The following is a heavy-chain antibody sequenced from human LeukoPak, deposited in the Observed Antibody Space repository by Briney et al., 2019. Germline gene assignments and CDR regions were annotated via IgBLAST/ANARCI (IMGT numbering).Heavy chain of an antibody. Sequence: GGSLRLSCAASGFIVSSYYMTWVRQAPGKGLEWVSLMYSGGGTYYADSVKGRFTISRDNSKNTLYLQMNSLRAEDTAVYYCALYCSGGSCYSMGGAFDIWGQGTVVTVSS. V-gene: IGHV3-53*01. D-gene: IGHD2-15*01. CDR3: ALYCSGGSCYSMGGAFDI. J-gene: IGHJ3*02. CDR1: GFIVSSYY. CDR2: MYSGGGT.